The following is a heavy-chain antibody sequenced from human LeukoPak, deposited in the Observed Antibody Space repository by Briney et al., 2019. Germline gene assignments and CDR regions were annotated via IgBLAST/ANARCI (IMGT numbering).Heavy chain of an antibody. Sequence: GGSLRLSCAASGFTFSSYGMHWVRQAPGKGLEWVAVISYDGSNKYYADSVKGRFTISRDNSKNTLYLQMNSLRAEDTAVYYCANSANWAAQGWGQGTLVTVSS. CDR3: ANSANWAAQG. D-gene: IGHD6-6*01. CDR1: GFTFSSYG. V-gene: IGHV3-30*18. J-gene: IGHJ4*02. CDR2: ISYDGSNK.